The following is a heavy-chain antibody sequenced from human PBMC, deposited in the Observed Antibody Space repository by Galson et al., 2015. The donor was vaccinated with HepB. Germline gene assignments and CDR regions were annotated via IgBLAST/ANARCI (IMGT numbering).Heavy chain of an antibody. J-gene: IGHJ4*02. CDR1: GFTFSVYG. V-gene: IGHV3-30*18. Sequence: SLRLSCAASGFTFSVYGMHWVRQAPGKGLEWVALISYDGSSKYYADSVKGRFTISRDNSKNTVYLQMNSLRPEDTAVYYCAKDEGFSDYWGQGTLVTVSS. CDR3: AKDEGFSDY. CDR2: ISYDGSSK.